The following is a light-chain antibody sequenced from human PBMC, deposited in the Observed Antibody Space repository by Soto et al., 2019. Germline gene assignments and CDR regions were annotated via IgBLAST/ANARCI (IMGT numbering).Light chain of an antibody. CDR1: QSVLYSSNSKNY. CDR3: QQYYSSPPT. CDR2: WAS. V-gene: IGKV4-1*01. Sequence: DIVMTQSPDSLAVSLGERATINCRSSQSVLYSSNSKNYLAWYQQRPGQPPKLLIYWASTRESGVPDRISGSGSGTDFTLTIGSLQAEDVAVYYCQQYYSSPPTFGQGTKLEIK. J-gene: IGKJ2*01.